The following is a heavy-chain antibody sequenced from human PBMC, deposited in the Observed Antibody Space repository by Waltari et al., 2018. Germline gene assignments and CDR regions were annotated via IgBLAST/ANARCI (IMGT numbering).Heavy chain of an antibody. Sequence: QVQLQESGPGLVKPSETLSLTCTVSGGSISSYYWSWIRQPPGKGLEWIGYIYYSGSTNYNPSLKSRVTISVDTSKNQFSLKLSSVTAADTAVYYCAREGPPDYGEGSMDVWGKGTTVTVSS. J-gene: IGHJ6*04. D-gene: IGHD4-17*01. V-gene: IGHV4-59*01. CDR3: AREGPPDYGEGSMDV. CDR1: GGSISSYY. CDR2: IYYSGST.